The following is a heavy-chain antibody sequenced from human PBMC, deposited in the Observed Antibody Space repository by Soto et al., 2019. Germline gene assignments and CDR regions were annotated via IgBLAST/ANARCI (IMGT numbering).Heavy chain of an antibody. CDR2: INHSGST. CDR3: ARDQGRWLQNRYFQH. CDR1: GGSFSGYY. J-gene: IGHJ1*01. V-gene: IGHV4-34*01. Sequence: SETLSLTCAVYGGSFSGYYWTWIRQPPGTGLEWIGEINHSGSTNYNPSLKSRVTISVDTSKNQFSLKLSSVTAADTAVYYCARDQGRWLQNRYFQHWGQGTLVTVSS. D-gene: IGHD5-12*01.